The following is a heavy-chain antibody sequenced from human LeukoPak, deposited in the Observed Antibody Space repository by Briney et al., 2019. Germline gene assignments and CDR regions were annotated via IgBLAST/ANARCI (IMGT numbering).Heavy chain of an antibody. CDR3: ARRYSSGWYAGY. CDR1: GGSFSGYY. CDR2: ISHSGST. D-gene: IGHD6-19*01. Sequence: SETLSLTCAVYGGSFSGYYWSWIRQPPGKGLEWIGEISHSGSTNYNPSLKSRVTISVDTSKNQFSLKLSSVTAADTAVYYCARRYSSGWYAGYWGQGTLVTVSS. J-gene: IGHJ4*02. V-gene: IGHV4-34*01.